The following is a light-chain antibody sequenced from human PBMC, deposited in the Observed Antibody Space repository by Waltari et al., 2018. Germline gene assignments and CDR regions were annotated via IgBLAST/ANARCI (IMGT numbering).Light chain of an antibody. Sequence: DVVMSQSPLSLPVTLGQPASLPCRSSQGLVSSDGHTSLNWFRQRPGQSPRRLSSKVSNRDSGVPVRFSGSGSGTDFTLKISRVEAEDVGVYYCVQGTHLPLTFGGGTKVEIK. J-gene: IGKJ4*01. CDR3: VQGTHLPLT. CDR1: QGLVSSDGHTS. V-gene: IGKV2-30*01. CDR2: KVS.